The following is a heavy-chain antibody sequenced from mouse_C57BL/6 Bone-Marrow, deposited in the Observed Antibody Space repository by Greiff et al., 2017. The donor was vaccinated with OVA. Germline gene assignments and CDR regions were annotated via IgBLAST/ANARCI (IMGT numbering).Heavy chain of an antibody. Sequence: EVQLQQSGAELLRPGASVKLSCTASGFNIKDDYMHWVKQRPEQGLEWIGWIDPENGDTEYASKFQGKATITADTSSNTAYLQLSSLTSEDTAVYYCTTRSTMVTTRGYYYAMDYWGQGTSVTVSS. CDR2: IDPENGDT. CDR1: GFNIKDDY. V-gene: IGHV14-4*01. D-gene: IGHD2-1*01. J-gene: IGHJ4*01. CDR3: TTRSTMVTTRGYYYAMDY.